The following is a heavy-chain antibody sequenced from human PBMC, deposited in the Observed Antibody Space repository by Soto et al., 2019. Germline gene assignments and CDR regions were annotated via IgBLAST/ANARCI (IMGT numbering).Heavy chain of an antibody. D-gene: IGHD5-12*01. Sequence: SETLSLTCTVSGGSISSGGYYWSWIRQHPGKGLEWIGYIYYSGSTYYNPSLKSRVTISVDTSKNQFSLKLSSVTAADTAVYYCARYRNVDIVATIPTYFDYWGQGTQVTVS. J-gene: IGHJ4*02. CDR3: ARYRNVDIVATIPTYFDY. V-gene: IGHV4-31*03. CDR2: IYYSGST. CDR1: GGSISSGGYY.